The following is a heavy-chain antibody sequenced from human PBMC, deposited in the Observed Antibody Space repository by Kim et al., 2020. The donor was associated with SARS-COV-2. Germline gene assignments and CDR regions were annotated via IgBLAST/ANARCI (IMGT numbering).Heavy chain of an antibody. J-gene: IGHJ4*02. V-gene: IGHV3-9*01. CDR2: ISWNSGSI. CDR3: AKDALIYGSGSHFDY. CDR1: GFTFDDYA. D-gene: IGHD3-10*01. Sequence: GGSLRLSCAASGFTFDDYAMHWVRQAPGKGLEWVSGISWNSGSIGYADSVKGRFTISRDNAKNSLYLQMNSLRAEDTALYYCAKDALIYGSGSHFDYWGQGTLVTVSS.